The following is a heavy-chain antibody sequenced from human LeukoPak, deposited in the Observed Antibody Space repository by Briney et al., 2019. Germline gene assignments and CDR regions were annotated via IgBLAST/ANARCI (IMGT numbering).Heavy chain of an antibody. CDR2: INHSGST. V-gene: IGHV4-34*01. J-gene: IGHJ4*02. CDR1: GGSFSGYY. Sequence: SETLPLTCAVYGGSFSGYYWSWIRQPPGKGLEWIGEINHSGSTNYNPSLKSRVTISVDTCKNQFSLKLSSVTAADTAVYYCARGGYSYGYRGYFDYWGQGTLVTVSS. CDR3: ARGGYSYGYRGYFDY. D-gene: IGHD5-18*01.